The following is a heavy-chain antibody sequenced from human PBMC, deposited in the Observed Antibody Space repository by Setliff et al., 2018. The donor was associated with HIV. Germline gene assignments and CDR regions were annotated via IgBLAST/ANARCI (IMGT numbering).Heavy chain of an antibody. D-gene: IGHD3-9*01. J-gene: IGHJ3*02. Sequence: GESLKLHCKTSGYDFATYWIGWVRQMPGKGLEWMGVLYPSDSDAIYSPTFQGRVTISADKATNTAYLQWASLKSSDTAIYYCVRPLVIAFDTSDIWGQGTMVTVSS. CDR1: GYDFATYW. CDR3: VRPLVIAFDTSDI. V-gene: IGHV5-51*01. CDR2: LYPSDSDA.